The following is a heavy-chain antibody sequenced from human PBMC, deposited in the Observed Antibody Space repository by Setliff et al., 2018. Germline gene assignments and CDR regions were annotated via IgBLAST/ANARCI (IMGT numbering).Heavy chain of an antibody. CDR1: GYNFKTYA. D-gene: IGHD3-22*01. CDR3: ARDALYDSNDRNSYYGNWLDP. J-gene: IGHJ5*02. V-gene: IGHV1-69*13. Sequence: SVKVSCKASGYNFKTYAISWVRQAPGQGLEWMGGIIPIYGSTNNAEKFQGRVTFSADESMSTVYMELSSLTSADTALYYCARDALYDSNDRNSYYGNWLDPWGQGTLVTVSS. CDR2: IIPIYGST.